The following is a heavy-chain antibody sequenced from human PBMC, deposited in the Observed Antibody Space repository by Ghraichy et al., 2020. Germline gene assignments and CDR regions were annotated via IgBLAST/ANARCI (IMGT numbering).Heavy chain of an antibody. D-gene: IGHD3-10*01. J-gene: IGHJ6*02. V-gene: IGHV3-23*01. CDR3: AKGMYPRGSYGSGSYYYYYGMDV. CDR2: ISGSGGST. Sequence: GGSLRLSCAASGFTFSSYAMSWVRQAPGKGLEWVSAISGSGGSTYYADSVKGRFTISRDNSKNTLYLQMNSLRAEDTAVYYCAKGMYPRGSYGSGSYYYYYGMDVWGQGTTVTVSS. CDR1: GFTFSSYA.